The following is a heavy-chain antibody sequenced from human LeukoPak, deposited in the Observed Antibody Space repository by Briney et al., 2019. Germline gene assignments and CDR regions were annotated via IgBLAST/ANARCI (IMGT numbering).Heavy chain of an antibody. V-gene: IGHV4-38-2*01. D-gene: IGHD3-10*01. Sequence: SETLSLTCAVSGYSIGSGYYWGWIRQPPGKGLEWIGSIYHSGSTYYNPSLKSRVTISVDTSKNQFSLKLSSVTAADTAVYYCASRGPMVRGAGDYWGQGTLVTVSS. CDR3: ASRGPMVRGAGDY. CDR2: IYHSGST. J-gene: IGHJ4*02. CDR1: GYSIGSGYY.